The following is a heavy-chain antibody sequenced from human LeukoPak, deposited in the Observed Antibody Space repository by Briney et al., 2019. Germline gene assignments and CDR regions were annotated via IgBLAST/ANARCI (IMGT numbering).Heavy chain of an antibody. CDR2: IYSSGST. Sequence: PSETLSLTCTVSGGSISSSGYYWGWIRQPPGKGLEWIGTIYSSGSTFYNTSLKSRVTISVGTSKNQFSLKLNSVTAADTAVYYCARIDYYGSGSYYRIDYWGQGTLVTVSS. CDR1: GGSISSSGYY. D-gene: IGHD3-10*01. V-gene: IGHV4-39*01. J-gene: IGHJ4*02. CDR3: ARIDYYGSGSYYRIDY.